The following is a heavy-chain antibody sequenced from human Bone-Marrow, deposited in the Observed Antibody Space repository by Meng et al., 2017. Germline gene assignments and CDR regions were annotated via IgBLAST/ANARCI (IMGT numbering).Heavy chain of an antibody. CDR1: GGSVSSGPYY. CDR2: KFHDGTT. Sequence: QGQLQGAGPGLWRPSGTLSLTCPVSGGSVSSGPYYWTWVRQPPGKGLEWIGYKFHDGTTNYNPSLKSRVTMSVDASKKQFSLNLRSVTAADTAVYYCARDNMGSIDYWGQRTLVTVSS. D-gene: IGHD1-26*01. J-gene: IGHJ4*02. CDR3: ARDNMGSIDY. V-gene: IGHV4-61*01.